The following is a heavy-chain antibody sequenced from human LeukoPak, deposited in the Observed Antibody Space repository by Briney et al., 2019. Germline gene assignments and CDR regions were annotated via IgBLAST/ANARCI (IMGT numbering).Heavy chain of an antibody. V-gene: IGHV1-2*02. Sequence: ASVKISCKVSGYTFTGYYMHWVRQAPGQGLEWMGWINPNSGGTNYAQKFQGRVTMTRDTSISTDYMELSRLRSDDTAVYYCARSRCSSTSCYRFDYWGQGTLVTVSS. CDR1: GYTFTGYY. CDR3: ARSRCSSTSCYRFDY. J-gene: IGHJ4*02. CDR2: INPNSGGT. D-gene: IGHD2-2*01.